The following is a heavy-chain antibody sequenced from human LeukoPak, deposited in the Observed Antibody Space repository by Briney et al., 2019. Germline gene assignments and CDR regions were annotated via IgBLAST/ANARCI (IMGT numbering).Heavy chain of an antibody. V-gene: IGHV3-30-3*01. CDR1: GFTFSSYA. CDR2: ISYDGSNK. D-gene: IGHD3/OR15-3a*01. J-gene: IGHJ4*02. CDR3: ARDWTKYFDF. Sequence: GGSLRLSCAASGFTFSSYAMHWVRQAPGKGLEWVAVISYDGSNKYYADSVKGRFTISRDNSKNTLYLQMNSLRAEDTAVFYCARDWTKYFDFWGQGTLVTVSS.